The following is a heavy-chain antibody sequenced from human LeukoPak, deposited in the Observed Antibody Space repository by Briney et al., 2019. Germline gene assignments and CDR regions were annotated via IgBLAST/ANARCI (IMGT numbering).Heavy chain of an antibody. CDR1: GVTLSSFA. CDR3: ARGPPNWGYDY. CDR2: ISSSGSTI. Sequence: PGGSLRLSCAASGVTLSSFAMSWIRQAPGKGLEWVSYISSSGSTIYYADSVKGRFTISRDNAKNSLYLQMNSLRSDDTAVYYCARGPPNWGYDYWGPGTLVTVSS. V-gene: IGHV3-11*01. J-gene: IGHJ4*02. D-gene: IGHD7-27*01.